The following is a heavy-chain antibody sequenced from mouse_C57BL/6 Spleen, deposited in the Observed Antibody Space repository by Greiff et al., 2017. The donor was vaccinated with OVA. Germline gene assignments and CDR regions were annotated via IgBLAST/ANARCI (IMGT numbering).Heavy chain of an antibody. CDR3: AREDDGYYYY. D-gene: IGHD2-3*01. Sequence: QVQLQQSGAELVKPGASVKLSCKASGYTFTSYWMHWVKQRPGQGLEWIGMIHPNSGSTNYNEKFKSKATLTVDKSSSTAYMQLSSLTSEDSAVYYCAREDDGYYYYWGQGTTLTVSS. CDR1: GYTFTSYW. CDR2: IHPNSGST. J-gene: IGHJ2*01. V-gene: IGHV1-64*01.